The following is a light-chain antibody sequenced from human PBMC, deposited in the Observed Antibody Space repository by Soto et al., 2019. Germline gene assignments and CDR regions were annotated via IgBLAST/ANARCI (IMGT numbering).Light chain of an antibody. CDR3: QQYGGSPPT. Sequence: EIVLTQSPGTLSLSPGERATLSCRASQSVYKNFLAWYQQKPGQAPRLLINGASNRATGIPDRFSGSGSGTDFSLTIDSLEPEDFAVYFCQQYGGSPPTFGGGTKVAIK. CDR1: QSVYKNF. V-gene: IGKV3-20*01. J-gene: IGKJ4*01. CDR2: GAS.